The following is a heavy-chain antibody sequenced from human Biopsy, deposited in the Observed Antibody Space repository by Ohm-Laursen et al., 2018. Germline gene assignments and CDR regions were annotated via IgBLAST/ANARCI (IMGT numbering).Heavy chain of an antibody. J-gene: IGHJ4*02. CDR2: IYSGGST. CDR1: EFTVSSNY. CDR3: ARGGIAVAGTNFDY. Sequence: GSPRLSCTASEFTVSSNYMAWVRQAPGTGLEWVSVIYSGGSTYYADSVKGRFTISRDNSKNTLYLQMNSLRAEDTAVYYRARGGIAVAGTNFDYWGQGTLVTVSS. D-gene: IGHD6-19*01. V-gene: IGHV3-66*01.